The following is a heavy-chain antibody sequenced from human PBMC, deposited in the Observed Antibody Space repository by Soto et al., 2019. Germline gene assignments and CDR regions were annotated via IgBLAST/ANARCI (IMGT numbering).Heavy chain of an antibody. Sequence: SETLSLTCTVSGGSISSGGYYWSWIRQHPGKGLEWIGYIYYSGSTYYNPSLKSRVTISVDTSKNQFSLKLSSVTAADAAVYYCARVRHDYGDSRPRTIDYWGQGTLVTVSS. CDR3: ARVRHDYGDSRPRTIDY. D-gene: IGHD4-17*01. CDR2: IYYSGST. V-gene: IGHV4-31*03. J-gene: IGHJ4*02. CDR1: GGSISSGGYY.